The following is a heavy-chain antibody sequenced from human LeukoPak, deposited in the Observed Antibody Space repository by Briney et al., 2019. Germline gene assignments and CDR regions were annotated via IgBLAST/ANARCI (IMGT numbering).Heavy chain of an antibody. J-gene: IGHJ5*02. CDR1: GFIFSTYP. Sequence: GGSLRLSCAASGFIFSTYPMSWVRQAPGKGLEWVSLIRGSGDTTYYADSVKGRFTISRDNSKNTLYLQMNSLRAEDTAVYFCAKETELVWFGELLGWLDPWGQGTLVTVSS. CDR3: AKETELVWFGELLGWLDP. CDR2: IRGSGDTT. V-gene: IGHV3-23*01. D-gene: IGHD3-10*01.